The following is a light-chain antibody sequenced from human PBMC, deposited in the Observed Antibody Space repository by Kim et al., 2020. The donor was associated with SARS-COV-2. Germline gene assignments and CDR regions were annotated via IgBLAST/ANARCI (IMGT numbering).Light chain of an antibody. CDR3: QQYSLFPLT. Sequence: ASLGDRGTFTCRAIQGINNNVAWVQQKSGKAPKSLIYGASSVQSGVPSRFSGSGFGTDFTLAISSLQPEDIATYYCQQYSLFPLTFGGGTKVDIK. CDR1: QGINNN. V-gene: IGKV1-16*01. J-gene: IGKJ4*01. CDR2: GAS.